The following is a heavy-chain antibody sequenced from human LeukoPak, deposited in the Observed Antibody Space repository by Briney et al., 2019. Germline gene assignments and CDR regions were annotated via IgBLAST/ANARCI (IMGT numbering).Heavy chain of an antibody. J-gene: IGHJ4*02. CDR3: STSLNLPGY. D-gene: IGHD4/OR15-4a*01. V-gene: IGHV3-74*01. CDR2: INPDGSDI. Sequence: GGSLRLSCEASGITLRAYWMHWVRQAPGKGLEWVSCINPDGSDIRYADPVKGRFSISRDNARNMVSLQMNSLTVEDTAMYFCSTSLNLPGYWGQGTLVIVSS. CDR1: GITLRAYW.